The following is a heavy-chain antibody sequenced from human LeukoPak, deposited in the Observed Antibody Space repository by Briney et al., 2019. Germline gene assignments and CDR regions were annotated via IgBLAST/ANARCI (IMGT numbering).Heavy chain of an antibody. Sequence: ASVKVSCKDSGYTFTGYYIHWVRQAPGQGVERMGWINPNSGGTNYEQKFQGRVTMNRDTSISTAYMELSRLRSDDTAVYYCAREGRGWAFDIWGQGTMVTVSS. CDR3: AREGRGWAFDI. CDR2: INPNSGGT. D-gene: IGHD2-15*01. V-gene: IGHV1-2*02. CDR1: GYTFTGYY. J-gene: IGHJ3*02.